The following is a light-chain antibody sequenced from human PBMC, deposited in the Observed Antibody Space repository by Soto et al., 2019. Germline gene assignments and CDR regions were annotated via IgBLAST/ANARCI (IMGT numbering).Light chain of an antibody. CDR1: SSNVGGYNY. V-gene: IGLV2-11*01. Sequence: QYALTQPRSVSASPGQSVTISCTGTSSNVGGYNYVSWYQQNPGKAPKLIIYDASKRPSGVPDRFSGSKSGNAASLTISGLQAEDEAEYYCCSYAANYNLVFGGGTKLTVL. CDR3: CSYAANYNLV. CDR2: DAS. J-gene: IGLJ2*01.